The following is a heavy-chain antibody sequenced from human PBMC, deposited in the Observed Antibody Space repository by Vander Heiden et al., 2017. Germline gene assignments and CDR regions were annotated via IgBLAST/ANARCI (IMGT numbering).Heavy chain of an antibody. CDR2: ISGSGGST. D-gene: IGHD3-16*01. J-gene: IGHJ4*02. CDR3: AKDRGDYVWGSYFPY. V-gene: IGHV3-23*01. CDR1: GFTFSGYA. Sequence: EVQLLESGGGLVQPGGSLRLSCAASGFTFSGYAMSWVRQAPGKGLEWVSAISGSGGSTYYADSVKGRFTISRDNSKNTLYLQMNSLRAEDKAVYYCAKDRGDYVWGSYFPYWGQGTLVTVSS.